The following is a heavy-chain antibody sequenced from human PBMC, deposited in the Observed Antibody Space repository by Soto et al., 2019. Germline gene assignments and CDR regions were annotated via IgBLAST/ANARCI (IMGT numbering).Heavy chain of an antibody. CDR1: GDSVSSNSAG. D-gene: IGHD1-26*01. CDR3: ARGEQYSGRIFYY. J-gene: IGHJ4*01. CDR2: TYYRSKWYY. Sequence: SLTLSLPCAITGDSVSSNSAGWSWVRQSPSRGLEWLGRTYYRSKWYYGYAVSVRGRITINPDTSKNQYSLQLNSVTPEDTAVYFCARGEQYSGRIFYYWGQGTLVTVSS. V-gene: IGHV6-1*01.